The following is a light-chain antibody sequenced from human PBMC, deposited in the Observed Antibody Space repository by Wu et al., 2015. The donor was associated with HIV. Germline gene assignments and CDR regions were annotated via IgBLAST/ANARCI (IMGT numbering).Light chain of an antibody. CDR1: QDISNS. CDR2: AAS. CDR3: QKYSSASIT. V-gene: IGKV1-27*01. J-gene: IGKJ3*01. Sequence: DIQMTQSPSSLSASVGDRVTITCRASQDISNSLAWYQQKPGKVPKLLIYAASTLQSGVPSRFSGSGSGTDFTLTISSLQPEDVATYYCQKYSSASITFGPGTRVDIK.